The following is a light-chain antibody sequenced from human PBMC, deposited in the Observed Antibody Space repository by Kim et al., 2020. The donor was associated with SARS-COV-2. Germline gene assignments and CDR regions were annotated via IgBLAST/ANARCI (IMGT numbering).Light chain of an antibody. CDR1: KSIRSE. Sequence: ASVGDRVTITCRASKSIRSELAWYQQKPGKAPKLLIYDASTLESGVPTRFSGSGSGTEFTLTISSLQPEDVAAYYCQQYNGSSWTFGQGTKVDIK. CDR3: QQYNGSSWT. CDR2: DAS. V-gene: IGKV1-5*01. J-gene: IGKJ1*01.